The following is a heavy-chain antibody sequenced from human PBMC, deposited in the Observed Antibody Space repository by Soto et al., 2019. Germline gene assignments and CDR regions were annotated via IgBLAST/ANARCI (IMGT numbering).Heavy chain of an antibody. CDR3: ARSRGYSGYDTPEAYGDYAIPTFDY. Sequence: PSETLSLTCTVSGGSISSGGYYWSWIRQHPGKGLEWIGYIYYSGSTYYNPSLKSRVTISVDTSKNQFSLKLSSVTAADTAVYYCARSRGYSGYDTPEAYGDYAIPTFDYWGQGTLVTVSS. J-gene: IGHJ4*02. V-gene: IGHV4-31*03. CDR1: GGSISSGGYY. D-gene: IGHD5-12*01. CDR2: IYYSGST.